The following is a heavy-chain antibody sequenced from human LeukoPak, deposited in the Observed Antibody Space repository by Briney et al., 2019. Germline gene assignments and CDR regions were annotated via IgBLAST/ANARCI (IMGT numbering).Heavy chain of an antibody. D-gene: IGHD2-8*01. V-gene: IGHV3-23*01. CDR2: ISGSGGST. CDR1: GFTFSSYA. J-gene: IGHJ4*02. CDR3: AKDSGYCTNGVCYSFDY. Sequence: GGSLRLSCAASGFTFSSYAMSWVPQAPGKGLEWVSAISGSGGSTYYADSVKGRFTISRDNSKNTLYLQMNSLRAEDTAVYYCAKDSGYCTNGVCYSFDYWGQGTLVTVSS.